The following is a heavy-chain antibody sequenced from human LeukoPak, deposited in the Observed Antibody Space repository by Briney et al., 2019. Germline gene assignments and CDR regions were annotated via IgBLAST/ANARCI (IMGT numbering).Heavy chain of an antibody. V-gene: IGHV3-21*06. CDR2: IINISSYV. CDR3: ARRGAIFWYMDV. CDR1: GLTFANCA. Sequence: GGSQRVSCVVSGLTFANCAMTWVRQAPGKGLEWVSSIINISSYVNYADSVKGRFIISRDNAKNSLYLQMNSLRAEDTAVYYCARRGAIFWYMDVWGKGTTVTVSS. J-gene: IGHJ6*03. D-gene: IGHD3-3*01.